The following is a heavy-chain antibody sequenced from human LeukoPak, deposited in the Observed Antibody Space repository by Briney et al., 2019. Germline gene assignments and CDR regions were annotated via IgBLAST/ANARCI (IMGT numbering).Heavy chain of an antibody. V-gene: IGHV3-11*04. Sequence: GGSLRLSCAASGFTFSDYYMSWIRQAPGKGLEWVSYISSSGSTIYYADSVKGRFTISRDNAKNSVYLQMNSLRVEDTAVYYYARYGLAGATYFDSWGQGTLVTVSS. CDR1: GFTFSDYY. CDR2: ISSSGSTI. J-gene: IGHJ4*02. CDR3: ARYGLAGATYFDS. D-gene: IGHD1-26*01.